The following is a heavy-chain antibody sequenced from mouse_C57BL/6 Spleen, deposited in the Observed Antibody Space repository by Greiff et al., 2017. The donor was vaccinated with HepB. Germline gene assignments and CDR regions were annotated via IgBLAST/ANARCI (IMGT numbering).Heavy chain of an antibody. CDR2: IYPGDGDT. CDR1: GYAFSSSW. D-gene: IGHD2-1*01. Sequence: VQLQQSGPELVKPGASVKISCKASGYAFSSSWMNWVKQRPGKGLEWIGRIYPGDGDTNYNGKFKSKATLTADKSSSTAYMQLSSLTSEDSAVYFCARSHYGNSFAYWGQGTLVTVSA. V-gene: IGHV1-82*01. J-gene: IGHJ3*01. CDR3: ARSHYGNSFAY.